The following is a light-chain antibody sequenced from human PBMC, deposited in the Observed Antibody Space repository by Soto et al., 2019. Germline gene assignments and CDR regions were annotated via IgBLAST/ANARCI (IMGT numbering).Light chain of an antibody. Sequence: EIVLTQSPATLSLSPGERVTLSCRASQSVSSYLAWYQQTPGQAPRLLIYDASNRATGIPARFSGSGSGTDFTLSISSLEPEDFAVYYCQQPYTFGQGTKLEIK. V-gene: IGKV3-11*01. CDR1: QSVSSY. CDR3: QQPYT. J-gene: IGKJ2*01. CDR2: DAS.